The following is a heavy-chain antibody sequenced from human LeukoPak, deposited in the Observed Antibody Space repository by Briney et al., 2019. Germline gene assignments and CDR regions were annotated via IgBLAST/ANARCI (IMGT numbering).Heavy chain of an antibody. Sequence: SETLSLTCAVYGGSFSGYYWSWIRQPPRKGLEWIGEINHSGSTNYNPSLKSRVTISVDTSKNQFSLKLSSVTAADTAVYYCARRYGSGSFFDYWGQGTLVTVSS. V-gene: IGHV4-34*01. CDR3: ARRYGSGSFFDY. D-gene: IGHD3-10*01. CDR2: INHSGST. J-gene: IGHJ4*02. CDR1: GGSFSGYY.